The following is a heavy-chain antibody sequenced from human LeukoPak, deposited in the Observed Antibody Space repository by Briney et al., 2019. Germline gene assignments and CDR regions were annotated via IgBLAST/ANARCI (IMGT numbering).Heavy chain of an antibody. V-gene: IGHV3-53*04. D-gene: IGHD6-13*01. CDR1: GFTVSSNY. Sequence: GGSLRLSCAASGFTVSSNYMSWVRQAPGKGLEWVSVIYSGGSTYYADSVKGRFTISRHNSKNTPYLQMNSLRDEDTAVYYCAREDSSSSCFDYWGQGTLVTVSS. J-gene: IGHJ4*02. CDR3: AREDSSSSCFDY. CDR2: IYSGGST.